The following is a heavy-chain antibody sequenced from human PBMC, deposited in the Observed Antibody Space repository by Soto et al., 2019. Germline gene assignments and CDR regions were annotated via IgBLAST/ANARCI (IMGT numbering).Heavy chain of an antibody. CDR3: ARGGDSSGYYYRGRWFDP. Sequence: PSETLSLTCTVSGGSISSGGYSWSWIRQPAGKGLEWIGYIYHSGSTYYNPSLKSRVTISVDRSKNQFSLKLSSVTAADTAVYYCARGGDSSGYYYRGRWFDPWGQGTLVTVSS. CDR2: IYHSGST. J-gene: IGHJ5*02. D-gene: IGHD3-22*01. CDR1: GGSISSGGYS. V-gene: IGHV4-30-2*01.